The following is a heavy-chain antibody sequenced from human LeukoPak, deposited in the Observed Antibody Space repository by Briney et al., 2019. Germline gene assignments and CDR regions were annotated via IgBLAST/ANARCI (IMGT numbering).Heavy chain of an antibody. CDR1: GGSISSYY. V-gene: IGHV4-59*08. D-gene: IGHD3-3*01. CDR2: IYYSGST. CDR3: ARQTTQYYDFWSGYYGSYGMDV. Sequence: PSETLSLTCTVSGGSISSYYWSWIRQPPGKGLEWIGYIYYSGSTNYNPSLKSRVTISVDTSKNQFSLKLSSVTAADTAVYYCARQTTQYYDFWSGYYGSYGMDVWGQGTTVTVSS. J-gene: IGHJ6*02.